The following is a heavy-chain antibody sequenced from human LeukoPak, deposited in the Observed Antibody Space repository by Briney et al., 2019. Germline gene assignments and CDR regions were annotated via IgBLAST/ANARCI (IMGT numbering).Heavy chain of an antibody. J-gene: IGHJ3*02. CDR1: GFTFSSYG. V-gene: IGHV3-30*02. CDR2: IRYDGSDK. D-gene: IGHD1-26*01. CDR3: AKDKRWELQGDALDI. Sequence: GGSLRLSCAASGFTFSSYGMHWVRQAPGKGLEWVTFIRYDGSDKFYADSVKGRFTISRDNSKNTLSLQMNSLRADDTAVYYCAKDKRWELQGDALDIWGQGTMVTVSS.